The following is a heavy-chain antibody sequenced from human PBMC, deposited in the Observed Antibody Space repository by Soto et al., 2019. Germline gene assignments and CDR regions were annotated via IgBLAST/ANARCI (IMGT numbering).Heavy chain of an antibody. D-gene: IGHD6-13*01. Sequence: PGGSLRLSCAVSGFTLSSSAMSWVRQAPGKGLEWVSSISVSGGSTYYAGFVKGRFTISRDNSKNTLYLQMNSLRAEDTAVYYCAKDFKAAGYFDYWGQGTLVTVSS. CDR2: ISVSGGST. V-gene: IGHV3-23*01. CDR1: GFTLSSSA. CDR3: AKDFKAAGYFDY. J-gene: IGHJ4*02.